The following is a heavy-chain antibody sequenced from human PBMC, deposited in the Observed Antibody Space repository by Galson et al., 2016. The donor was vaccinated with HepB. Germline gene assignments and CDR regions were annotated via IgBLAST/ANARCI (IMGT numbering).Heavy chain of an antibody. CDR2: LNKDGSEK. D-gene: IGHD2-2*01. V-gene: IGHV3-7*01. Sequence: SLRLPCAASGFMLSSYWLSWVRQAPGKGLEWVANLNKDGSEKYYMDSVKGRLTISRDNAKNALYLQMNSLRAEDTAVYYCARTIVAVPGANDYFDYWGQGTLVTVSS. CDR1: GFMLSSYW. J-gene: IGHJ4*02. CDR3: ARTIVAVPGANDYFDY.